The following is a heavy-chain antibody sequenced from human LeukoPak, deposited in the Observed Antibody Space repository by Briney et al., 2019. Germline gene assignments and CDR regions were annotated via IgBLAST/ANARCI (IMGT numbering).Heavy chain of an antibody. Sequence: GGSLRLSCAASGFIFSSYGMYWVRQAPGKGQEWVAVIWHDGSAEFYADSVKGRFTISRDDSKNTVYLQMNSLKVEDTALYYCAKDSRGGWSGYFDYWGQGILVTVSS. CDR1: GFIFSSYG. D-gene: IGHD6-19*01. V-gene: IGHV3-33*03. CDR2: IWHDGSAE. CDR3: AKDSRGGWSGYFDY. J-gene: IGHJ4*02.